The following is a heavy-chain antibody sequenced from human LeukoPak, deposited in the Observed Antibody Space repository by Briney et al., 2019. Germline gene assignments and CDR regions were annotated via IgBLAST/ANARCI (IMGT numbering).Heavy chain of an antibody. D-gene: IGHD3-10*01. CDR3: ARGSYYYGSGSPNWFDP. J-gene: IGHJ5*02. Sequence: PSETLSLTCTVSGGSISSSSYYWGWIRQPPGKGLEWIGSIYYSGSTYYTPSLKSRVTISVDTSKNQFSLKLSSVTAADTAVYYCARGSYYYGSGSPNWFDPWGQGTLVTVSS. CDR1: GGSISSSSYY. CDR2: IYYSGST. V-gene: IGHV4-39*01.